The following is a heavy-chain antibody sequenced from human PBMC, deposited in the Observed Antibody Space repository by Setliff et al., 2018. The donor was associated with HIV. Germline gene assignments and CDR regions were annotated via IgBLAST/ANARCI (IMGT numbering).Heavy chain of an antibody. Sequence: SETLSLTCAVYGGSFSGYYWSWIRQPPGKGLEWIGEINHSGSTNYNPSLKSRVTISVDTSKNQFSLKLSSVTAADTAVYYCAREGGLDYYDSSGNYSYWGQGTLVTVSS. D-gene: IGHD3-22*01. CDR1: GGSFSGYY. V-gene: IGHV4-34*01. J-gene: IGHJ4*02. CDR2: INHSGST. CDR3: AREGGLDYYDSSGNYSY.